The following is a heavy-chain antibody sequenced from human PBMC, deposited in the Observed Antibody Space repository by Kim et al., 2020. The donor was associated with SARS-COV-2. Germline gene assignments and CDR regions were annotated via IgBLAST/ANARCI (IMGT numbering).Heavy chain of an antibody. Sequence: SETLSLTCTVSGGSISSYYWSWIRQPPGKGLEWIGYIYSSGSTNYNPSLKSRVTISVDTSKNQFSLKLSSVTAADTAVYYCARSYGGNFRAYYFDYWGQGTLVTVSS. V-gene: IGHV4-59*08. D-gene: IGHD2-21*02. CDR3: ARSYGGNFRAYYFDY. CDR2: IYSSGST. J-gene: IGHJ4*02. CDR1: GGSISSYY.